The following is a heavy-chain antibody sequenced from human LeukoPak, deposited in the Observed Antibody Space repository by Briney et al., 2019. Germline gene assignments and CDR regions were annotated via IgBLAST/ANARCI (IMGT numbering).Heavy chain of an antibody. Sequence: SETLSLTCTVSGGSISSYYWSWIRQPAGKGLEWIGRIYTSGSTNYNPSLKSRVTMSVDTSKNQFSPKLSSVTAADTAVYYCARDMKQWLVPYDAFDIWGQGTMVTVSS. V-gene: IGHV4-4*07. J-gene: IGHJ3*02. CDR3: ARDMKQWLVPYDAFDI. D-gene: IGHD6-19*01. CDR1: GGSISSYY. CDR2: IYTSGST.